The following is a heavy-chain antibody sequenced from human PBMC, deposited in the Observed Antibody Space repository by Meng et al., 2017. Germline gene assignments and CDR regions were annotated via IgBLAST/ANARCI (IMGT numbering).Heavy chain of an antibody. J-gene: IGHJ3*02. CDR3: AREFSIAVAVADAFDI. CDR1: GFTFSSYA. CDR2: ISYDGSNK. D-gene: IGHD6-19*01. V-gene: IGHV3-30*01. Sequence: GESLKISCAASGFTFSSYAMHWVRQAPGKGLERVAVISYDGSNKYYADSVKGRFTISRDNSKNTLYLQMNSLRAEDTAVYYCAREFSIAVAVADAFDIWGQGTMVTVSS.